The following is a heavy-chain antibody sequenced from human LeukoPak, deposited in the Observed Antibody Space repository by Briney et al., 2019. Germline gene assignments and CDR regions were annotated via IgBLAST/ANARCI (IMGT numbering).Heavy chain of an antibody. V-gene: IGHV3-23*01. CDR1: GFTFSNAW. D-gene: IGHD3-10*01. CDR2: ISGSGGST. CDR3: AKGFRSGPPDYFDY. J-gene: IGHJ4*02. Sequence: GGSLRLSCAASGFTFSNAWMSWVRQAPGKGLEWVSAISGSGGSTYYADSVKGRFTISRDNSKNTLYLQMNSLRAEDTAVYYCAKGFRSGPPDYFDYWGQGTLVTVSS.